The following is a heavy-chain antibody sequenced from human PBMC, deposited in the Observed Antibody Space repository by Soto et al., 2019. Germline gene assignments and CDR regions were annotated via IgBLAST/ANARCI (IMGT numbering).Heavy chain of an antibody. D-gene: IGHD3-10*01. CDR1: GVSFRSYY. J-gene: IGHJ4*02. CDR2: ISSSSSYI. Sequence: PGGSLRLSCAASGVSFRSYYMNWVRQAPGKGLEWVSSISSSSSYINYADSVKGRFTISRDNAKNSLYLQMNSLRAEDTAVYYCARVGTYYGSGSPYYSDYWGQGTLVTVSS. V-gene: IGHV3-21*01. CDR3: ARVGTYYGSGSPYYSDY.